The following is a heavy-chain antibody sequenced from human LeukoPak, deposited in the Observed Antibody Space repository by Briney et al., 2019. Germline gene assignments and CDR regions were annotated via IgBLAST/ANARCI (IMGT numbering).Heavy chain of an antibody. CDR3: AIHIVGATSGGFDY. Sequence: PGGSLRLSCAASGFTFSSYAMSWVRQAPGKGLEWVSVISGSGDTTNYADSVKGRFTISRDNSKNTLYLQMNSLRAEDTAVYYCAIHIVGATSGGFDYWGQGTLVTVSS. CDR2: ISGSGDTT. V-gene: IGHV3-23*01. CDR1: GFTFSSYA. J-gene: IGHJ4*02. D-gene: IGHD1-26*01.